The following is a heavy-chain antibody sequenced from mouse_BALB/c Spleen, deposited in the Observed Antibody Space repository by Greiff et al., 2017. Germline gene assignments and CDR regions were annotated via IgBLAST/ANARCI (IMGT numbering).Heavy chain of an antibody. J-gene: IGHJ2*01. Sequence: QVQLQQPGAELVKPGASVKLSCKASGYTFTSYWMHWVKQRPGQGLEWIGEIDPSDSYTNYNQKFKGKATLTVDKSSSTAYMQLSSLTSEDSAVYYCAMRGDEDWGQGTTLTVSS. CDR2: IDPSDSYT. CDR1: GYTFTSYW. CDR3: AMRGDED. V-gene: IGHV1-69*02.